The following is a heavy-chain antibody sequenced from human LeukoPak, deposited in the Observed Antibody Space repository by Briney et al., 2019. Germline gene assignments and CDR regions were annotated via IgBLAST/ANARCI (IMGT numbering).Heavy chain of an antibody. Sequence: ASVKVSCKASGYTFTSYDINWVRQATGQGLEWMGWMNPNSGDTGYVQKFQGRVTMTRSTSISTAYMELSSLRSEDTAIYYCARGGFGSGSHFDYWSQGTVVTVSS. CDR2: MNPNSGDT. CDR3: ARGGFGSGSHFDY. J-gene: IGHJ4*02. D-gene: IGHD3-10*01. V-gene: IGHV1-8*01. CDR1: GYTFTSYD.